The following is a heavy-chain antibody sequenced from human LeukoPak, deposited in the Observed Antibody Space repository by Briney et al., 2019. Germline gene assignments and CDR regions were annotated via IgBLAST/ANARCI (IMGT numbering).Heavy chain of an antibody. CDR2: IYRGGRT. V-gene: IGHV3-66*01. CDR1: GFTVSSNY. CDR3: ARGEMSGY. D-gene: IGHD6-25*01. Sequence: RTAGSLRLSCAASGFTVSSNYMGWVRQAPGKGLGWVSGIYRGGRTYYADSVKGRFTISRDDAKNTLYRQMNSLRAEDTAVYYCARGEMSGYWGQGTLLTVSS. J-gene: IGHJ4*02.